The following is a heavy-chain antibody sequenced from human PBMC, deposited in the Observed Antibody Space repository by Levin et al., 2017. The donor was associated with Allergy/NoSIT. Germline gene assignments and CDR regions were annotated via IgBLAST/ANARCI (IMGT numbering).Heavy chain of an antibody. Sequence: SCAASGFTFSDYYMSWIRQAPGKGLEWVSHISSSGTIYYADSVKGRFTMSRDNAKNSLYLQMNSLRAEDTAVYYCARDGGYSGSYSDYWGQGTLVTVSS. CDR3: ARDGGYSGSYSDY. CDR2: ISSSGTI. D-gene: IGHD1-26*01. J-gene: IGHJ4*02. V-gene: IGHV3-11*01. CDR1: GFTFSDYY.